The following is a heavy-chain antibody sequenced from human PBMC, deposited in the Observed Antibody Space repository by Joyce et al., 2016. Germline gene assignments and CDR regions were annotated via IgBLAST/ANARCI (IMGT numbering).Heavy chain of an antibody. J-gene: IGHJ5*02. V-gene: IGHV3-74*01. Sequence: EVQLVESGGDLVQPGGSLRLSCAASGFTFTNYWIHWVRQAPGKGLVWGSRINSDGDSTTYADSVDGRFTISRDNAKNTVYLQMNNLRVEDTAVYYCARGQLTNQHWFDPWGQGTLVTVSS. D-gene: IGHD6-6*01. CDR3: ARGQLTNQHWFDP. CDR1: GFTFTNYW. CDR2: INSDGDST.